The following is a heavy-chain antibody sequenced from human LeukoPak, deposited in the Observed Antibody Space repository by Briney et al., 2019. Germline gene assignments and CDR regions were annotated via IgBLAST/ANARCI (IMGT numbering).Heavy chain of an antibody. CDR2: TYFGSKRYN. V-gene: IGHV6-1*01. J-gene: IGHJ6*02. Sequence: SQTLSLTCAISGDCVSSNSAAWNWIRQSPSRGLEWLGRTYFGSKRYNDYAASVKSRITINPDTSNNQSSLQLNSVTPEDTAVYYCARESAVAGTDYYYYGMDVWGQGTTVTVSS. CDR3: ARESAVAGTDYYYYGMDV. D-gene: IGHD6-19*01. CDR1: GDCVSSNSAA.